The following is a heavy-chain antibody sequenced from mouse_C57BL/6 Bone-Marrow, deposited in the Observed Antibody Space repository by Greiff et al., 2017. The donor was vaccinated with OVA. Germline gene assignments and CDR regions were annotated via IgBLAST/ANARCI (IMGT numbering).Heavy chain of an antibody. V-gene: IGHV1-52*01. J-gene: IGHJ4*01. CDR2: IDPSDSET. CDR3: ARSYYYCREKDAMEY. CDR1: GYTFTSYW. Sequence: QVQLQQPGAELVRPGSSVKLSCKASGYTFTSYWMHWVKQRPIQGLEWIGNIDPSDSETHYNQKFKDKATLTVDKSSSTAYMQLSSLTSEDSAVYYCARSYYYCREKDAMEYWGQGTAVTVSS. D-gene: IGHD1-1*01.